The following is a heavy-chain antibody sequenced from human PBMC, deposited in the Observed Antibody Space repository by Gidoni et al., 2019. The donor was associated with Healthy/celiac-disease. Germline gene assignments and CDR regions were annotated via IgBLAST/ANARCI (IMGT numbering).Heavy chain of an antibody. D-gene: IGHD3-22*01. V-gene: IGHV3-53*01. CDR1: GFTFSSHY. CDR3: ARALLLYYYDSSGYYDDAFDI. J-gene: IGHJ3*02. CDR2: IYSGGST. Sequence: EVQLVESGGGLIQPGGSLRLSCSASGFTFSSHYMSWVRQAPGKGLEWVSVIYSGGSTYYADSVKGRFTISRDNSKNTLYLQMNSLRAEDTAVYYCARALLLYYYDSSGYYDDAFDIWGQGTMVTVSS.